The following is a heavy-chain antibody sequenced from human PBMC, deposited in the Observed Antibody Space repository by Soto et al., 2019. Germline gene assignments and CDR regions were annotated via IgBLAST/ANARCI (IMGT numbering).Heavy chain of an antibody. CDR1: GYTFISYG. CDR2: ISPYNGNT. J-gene: IGHJ3*02. V-gene: IGHV1-18*01. Sequence: HVQLVQSGAEVKKPGASLKVSCKASGYTFISYGVSWVRQAPGQGLEWVGWISPYNGNTNYAQKFQGRITMTTDTPTSTVYMDLRSLRTDDTAVYYCARDQTKWLTDAFDIWGQGTMVVVSS. D-gene: IGHD5-12*01. CDR3: ARDQTKWLTDAFDI.